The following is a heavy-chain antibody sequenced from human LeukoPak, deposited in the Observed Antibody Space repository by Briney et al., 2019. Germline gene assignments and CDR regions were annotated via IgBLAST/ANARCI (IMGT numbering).Heavy chain of an antibody. V-gene: IGHV3-7*03. CDR3: ARSGSGYLRYYFDY. CDR1: GFIFSNSW. CDR2: INQDGSDQ. D-gene: IGHD5-12*01. Sequence: PGGSLRLSCAASGFIFSNSWMNWVRQAPGKGLEWVANINQDGSDQYYVDSVKGRFTISRDNAKNSLYLQMNSLRAEDTAVYYCARSGSGYLRYYFDYWGQGTLVTVSS. J-gene: IGHJ4*02.